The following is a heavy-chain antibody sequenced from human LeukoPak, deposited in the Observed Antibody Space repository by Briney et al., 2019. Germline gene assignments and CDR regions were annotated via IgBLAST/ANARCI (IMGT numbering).Heavy chain of an antibody. CDR1: GFTFSSYG. CDR3: ARAEGYGGELDS. CDR2: ISGSGGST. V-gene: IGHV3-23*01. Sequence: GGSLRLSCAASGFTFSSYGMSWVRQAPGKGLEWVSAISGSGGSTYYADSVKGRFTISRDNFKHTLYLQMNSLRAEDTGVYYCARAEGYGGELDSWGQGTLVTVSS. D-gene: IGHD4-23*01. J-gene: IGHJ4*02.